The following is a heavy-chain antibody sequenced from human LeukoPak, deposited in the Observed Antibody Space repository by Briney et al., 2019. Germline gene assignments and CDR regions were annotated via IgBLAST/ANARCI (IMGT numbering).Heavy chain of an antibody. D-gene: IGHD1-26*01. J-gene: IGHJ4*02. Sequence: SQTLSLTCTVSGGSISSGDYYWSWIRQPPGKGLEWIGYIYYSGSTYYNPSLKSLVTISVDTSKNQFSLKLSSVTAADTAVYYCARGGQYSGSYSFDYWGQGTLVTVSS. CDR3: ARGGQYSGSYSFDY. CDR1: GGSISSGDYY. V-gene: IGHV4-30-4*01. CDR2: IYYSGST.